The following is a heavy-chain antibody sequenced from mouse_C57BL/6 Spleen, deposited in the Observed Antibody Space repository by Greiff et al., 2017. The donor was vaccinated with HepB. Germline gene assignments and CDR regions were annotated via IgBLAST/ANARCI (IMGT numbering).Heavy chain of an antibody. CDR1: GFTFSDYG. Sequence: EVQVVESGGGLVKPGGSLKLSCAASGFTFSDYGMHWVRQAPEKGLEWVAYISSGSSTIYYADTVKGRFTISRDNAKNTLFLQMTSLRSEDTAMYYCARMGWLLFAMDYWGQGTSVTVSS. D-gene: IGHD2-3*01. CDR2: ISSGSSTI. J-gene: IGHJ4*01. CDR3: ARMGWLLFAMDY. V-gene: IGHV5-17*01.